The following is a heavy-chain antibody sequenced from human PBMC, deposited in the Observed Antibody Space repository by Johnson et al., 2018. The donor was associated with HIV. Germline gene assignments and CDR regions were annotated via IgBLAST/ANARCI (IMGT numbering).Heavy chain of an antibody. CDR3: ARAKDWAFDI. J-gene: IGHJ3*02. CDR1: GFTLDDYV. CDR2: INWSGGNT. D-gene: IGHD2-15*01. V-gene: IGHV3-20*04. Sequence: VQLVESGGGVVRPGGSLRLSCAASGFTLDDYVISWVRQAPGKGLEWVSGINWSGGNTDYADSVKGRFTISRDNAKNSLYLQMNSLRAEDTAVYYCARAKDWAFDIWGQGTMVTVSS.